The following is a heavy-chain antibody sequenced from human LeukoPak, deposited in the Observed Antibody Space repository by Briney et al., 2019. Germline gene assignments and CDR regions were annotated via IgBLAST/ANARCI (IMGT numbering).Heavy chain of an antibody. CDR3: ASSDITPGAFDI. Sequence: SQTLSLTCTVSGGSISSGGYYWSWIRQHPGKGLEWIGYIYYSGSTYYNPSLKSRVTISVDTSKNQFSLKLSSVTAADTAVYYCASSDITPGAFDIWGQGTMVTVSS. J-gene: IGHJ3*02. V-gene: IGHV4-31*03. D-gene: IGHD2-15*01. CDR2: IYYSGST. CDR1: GGSISSGGYY.